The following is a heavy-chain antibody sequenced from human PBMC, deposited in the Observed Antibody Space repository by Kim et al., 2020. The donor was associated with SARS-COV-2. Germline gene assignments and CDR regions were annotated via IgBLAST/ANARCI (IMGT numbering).Heavy chain of an antibody. J-gene: IGHJ4*02. CDR2: IRNKANSHST. CDR1: GFTFSDHY. CDR3: ARFYNYKFDY. V-gene: IGHV3-72*01. Sequence: GSLRLSCAASGFTFSDHYMDWVRQAPGKGLEWVGRIRNKANSHSTEYAASVKGRFIISRDDSKNSLYLQMNSLETEDTAVYYCARFYNYKFDYWGQGTLVTVSS. D-gene: IGHD3-22*01.